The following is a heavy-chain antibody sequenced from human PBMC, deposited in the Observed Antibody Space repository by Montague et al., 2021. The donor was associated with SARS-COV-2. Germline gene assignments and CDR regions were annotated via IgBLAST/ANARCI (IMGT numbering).Heavy chain of an antibody. V-gene: IGHV1-69*13. CDR3: ARAYWGSSPGSGYYYYYMDV. D-gene: IGHD3-10*01. J-gene: IGHJ6*03. Sequence: SVKVSCKASGGTFSSYAISWVRQAPGQGLEWMGGIIPIFGTANYAQKFQGRVTITADESTSTAYMELSSLRSEDTAVYYCARAYWGSSPGSGYYYYYMDVWGKGTTVTVSS. CDR1: GGTFSSYA. CDR2: IIPIFGTA.